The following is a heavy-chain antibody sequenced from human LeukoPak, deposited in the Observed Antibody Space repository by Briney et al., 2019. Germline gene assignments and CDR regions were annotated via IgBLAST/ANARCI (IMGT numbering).Heavy chain of an antibody. D-gene: IGHD3-22*01. CDR2: ISAYNGNT. V-gene: IGHV1-18*01. CDR3: ARLRGVANYYDSSGYDPYFDY. Sequence: GASVKVSCKASGYTFTSYGISWVRQAPGQGLECMAWISAYNGNTNYAQKLQGRVTMTTDTSTSTPYMELRSLRSDDTAVYYCARLRGVANYYDSSGYDPYFDYWGQGTLVTVSS. CDR1: GYTFTSYG. J-gene: IGHJ4*02.